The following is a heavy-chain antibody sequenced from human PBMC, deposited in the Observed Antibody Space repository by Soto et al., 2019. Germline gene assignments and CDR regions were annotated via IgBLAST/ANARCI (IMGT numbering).Heavy chain of an antibody. J-gene: IGHJ6*02. D-gene: IGHD6-19*01. CDR2: IIPIFVTA. CDR1: GGTFGSYG. CDR3: ARSRRATSETVAYFHAMGV. V-gene: IGHV1-69*13. Sequence: ASVKVSCKASGGTFGSYGIIWVRQAPGQGREWMGGIIPIFVTANYVQKFHGRVTITADESTSTVYMELSSLRFEDTAVYYCARSRRATSETVAYFHAMGVWGQGTAVTVSS.